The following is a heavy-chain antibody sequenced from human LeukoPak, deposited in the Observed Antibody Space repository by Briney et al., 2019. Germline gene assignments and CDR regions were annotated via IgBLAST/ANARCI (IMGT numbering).Heavy chain of an antibody. V-gene: IGHV1-8*01. D-gene: IGHD3-22*01. CDR1: GYTFTSYD. Sequence: ASVKISCKASGYTFTSYDINWVRQATGQGLEWMGWMNPNSGNTGYAQKFQGRVTMTRNTSISTAYMELSSLRPEDTALYYCARVSSGVYYDSSNYYYFDYWGQGTLVTVSS. CDR3: ARVSSGVYYDSSNYYYFDY. CDR2: MNPNSGNT. J-gene: IGHJ4*02.